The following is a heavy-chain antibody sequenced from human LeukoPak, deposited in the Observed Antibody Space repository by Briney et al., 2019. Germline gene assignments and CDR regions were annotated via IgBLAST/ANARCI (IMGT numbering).Heavy chain of an antibody. Sequence: SETLSLTCTVSGGSISSSSYYWGWIRQPPGKGLEWTGSIYYSGSTYYNPSLKSRVTISVDTSKNQFSLKLSSVTATDTAVYYCARDLGYGGDAFDIWGQGTMVTVSS. J-gene: IGHJ3*02. CDR2: IYYSGST. CDR3: ARDLGYGGDAFDI. CDR1: GGSISSSSYY. D-gene: IGHD4-23*01. V-gene: IGHV4-39*02.